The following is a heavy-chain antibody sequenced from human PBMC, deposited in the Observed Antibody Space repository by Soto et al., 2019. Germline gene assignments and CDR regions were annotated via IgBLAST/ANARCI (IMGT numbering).Heavy chain of an antibody. CDR2: INAGNGGT. CDR3: ATDRGGYCSGGSCSEAWFDP. CDR1: GYTFTGYY. D-gene: IGHD2-15*01. J-gene: IGHJ5*02. V-gene: IGHV1-2*02. Sequence: ASVKVSCKASGYTFTGYYMHWVRQAPGQGLEWMGWINAGNGGTKYSQKFQGRVSITRDTSASTAYMQLSRLRSEDTAVYYCATDRGGYCSGGSCSEAWFDPWGQGTLVTVSS.